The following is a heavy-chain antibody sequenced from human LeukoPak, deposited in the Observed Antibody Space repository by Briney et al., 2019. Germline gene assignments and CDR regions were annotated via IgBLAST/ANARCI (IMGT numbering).Heavy chain of an antibody. CDR3: ARVGSGYYLNYYGMDV. CDR1: GYTFTSYD. D-gene: IGHD3-3*01. V-gene: IGHV1-8*01. Sequence: GASVKVSCKASGYTFTSYDINWVRQATGQGLEWMGWMNPNSGNTGYAQKFQGRVTMTRNTSISTAYMELSSLRSEDTAVYYCARVGSGYYLNYYGMDVWGQGTTVTVPS. CDR2: MNPNSGNT. J-gene: IGHJ6*02.